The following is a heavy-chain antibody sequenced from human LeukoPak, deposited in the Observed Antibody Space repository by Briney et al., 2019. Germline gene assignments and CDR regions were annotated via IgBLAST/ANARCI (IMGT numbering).Heavy chain of an antibody. CDR1: GGSISSSSYY. V-gene: IGHV4-39*07. CDR2: IYYSGST. CDR3: ARSGGGRPIDY. Sequence: SETLSLTCTVSGGSISSSSYYWGWIRQPPGKGLEWIGSIYYSGSTYYNPSLKSRVTISVDTSKNQFSLKLSSVTAADTAVYYCARSGGGRPIDYWGQGTLVTVSS. J-gene: IGHJ4*02. D-gene: IGHD1-26*01.